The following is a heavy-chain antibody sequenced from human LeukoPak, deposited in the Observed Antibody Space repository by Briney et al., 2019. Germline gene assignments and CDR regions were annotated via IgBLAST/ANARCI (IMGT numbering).Heavy chain of an antibody. D-gene: IGHD6-19*01. CDR2: IIPILGIA. CDR1: GGTFSSYA. V-gene: IGHV1-69*04. CDR3: ARDKYSSGWTAYYCYGMDV. Sequence: SVKVSCKASGGTFSSYAISWVRQAPGQGLEWMGRIIPILGIANYAQKFQGRVTITADKSTSTAYMELSSLRSEDTAVYYCARDKYSSGWTAYYCYGMDVWGQGTSVSV. J-gene: IGHJ6*02.